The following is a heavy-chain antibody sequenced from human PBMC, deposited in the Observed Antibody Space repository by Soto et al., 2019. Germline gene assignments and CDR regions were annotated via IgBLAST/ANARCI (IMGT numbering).Heavy chain of an antibody. J-gene: IGHJ5*02. D-gene: IGHD1-26*01. CDR1: GFTFSSYA. V-gene: IGHV3-23*01. Sequence: PGGSLRLSCAASGFTFSSYAMSWVRQAPGKGLEWVSAISGSGGSTYYADSVKGRFTISKDNSKNSLYLQMNSLRDEDTAVYYCAREGGSLNWFDPWGQGTLVTVLL. CDR3: AREGGSLNWFDP. CDR2: ISGSGGST.